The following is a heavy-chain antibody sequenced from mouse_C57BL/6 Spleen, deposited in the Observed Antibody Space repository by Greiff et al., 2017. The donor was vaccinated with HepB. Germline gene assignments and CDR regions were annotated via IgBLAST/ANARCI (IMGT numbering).Heavy chain of an antibody. Sequence: QVQLQQSGAELVRPGASVTLSCKASGYTFTDYEMHWVKQTPVHGLEWIGAIDPETGGTAYNQKFKGKAILTADKSSSTAYMELRSLTSEDSAVYYCTRGNWEGFFFDYWGQGTTLTVSS. CDR3: TRGNWEGFFFDY. CDR2: IDPETGGT. V-gene: IGHV1-15*01. D-gene: IGHD4-1*02. J-gene: IGHJ2*01. CDR1: GYTFTDYE.